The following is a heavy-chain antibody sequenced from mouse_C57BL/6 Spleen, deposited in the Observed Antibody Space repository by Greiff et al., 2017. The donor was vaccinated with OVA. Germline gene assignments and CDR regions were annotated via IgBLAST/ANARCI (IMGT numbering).Heavy chain of an antibody. CDR1: GYAFSSSW. Sequence: VQLQQPGPELVKPGASVKISCKASGYAFSSSWMNWVKQRPGKGLEWIGRIYPGDGDTNYNGKFKGKATLTADKSSSTAYMQLSSLTSEDSAVYFCARFAGFAYWGQGTLVTVSA. CDR2: IYPGDGDT. V-gene: IGHV1-82*01. J-gene: IGHJ3*01. CDR3: ARFAGFAY.